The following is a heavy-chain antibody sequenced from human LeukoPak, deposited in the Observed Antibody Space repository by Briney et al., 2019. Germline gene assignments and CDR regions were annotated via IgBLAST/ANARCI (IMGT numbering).Heavy chain of an antibody. V-gene: IGHV4-61*05. CDR2: IYYSGST. D-gene: IGHD5-18*01. CDR3: ARFRIQPLRWFDP. CDR1: GGSISSSSYY. J-gene: IGHJ5*02. Sequence: SETLSLTCTVSGGSISSSSYYWGWIRQPPGKGLEWIGYIYYSGSTYYNPSLKSRVTISVDTPKNQFSLKLSSVTAADTAVYYCARFRIQPLRWFDPWGQGTLVTVSS.